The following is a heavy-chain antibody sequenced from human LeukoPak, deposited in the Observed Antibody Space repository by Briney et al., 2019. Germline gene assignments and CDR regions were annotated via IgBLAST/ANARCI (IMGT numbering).Heavy chain of an antibody. J-gene: IGHJ5*02. CDR1: GGTFSSYA. Sequence: SVKVSCKASGGTFSSYAISWVRQAPGQGLEWMGRIIPILGIANYAQKFQGRVTITADKSTSTAYMELSSLRSEDTAVYYCARDRSPSTSGYNWFDPWGQGTLVTVSS. CDR2: IIPILGIA. V-gene: IGHV1-69*04. CDR3: ARDRSPSTSGYNWFDP. D-gene: IGHD3-10*01.